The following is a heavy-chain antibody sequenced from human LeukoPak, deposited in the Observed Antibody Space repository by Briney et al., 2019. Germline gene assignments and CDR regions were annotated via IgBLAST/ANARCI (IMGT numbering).Heavy chain of an antibody. Sequence: SQTLSLTCAVSGGSISSGGYSWSWIRPPPGKGLEWIGYIYQNGNTYYNPSLKSRVTISVDRSKNQFSLNLSSVTAADTAVYYCGRGGIAAAASGIDYWGQGTLVAVSS. D-gene: IGHD6-13*01. CDR2: IYQNGNT. V-gene: IGHV4-30-2*01. CDR3: GRGGIAAAASGIDY. CDR1: GGSISSGGYS. J-gene: IGHJ4*02.